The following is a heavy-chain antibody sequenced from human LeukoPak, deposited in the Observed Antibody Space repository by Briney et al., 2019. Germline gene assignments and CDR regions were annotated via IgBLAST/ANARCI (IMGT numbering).Heavy chain of an antibody. CDR1: GGSVSSGSYY. CDR2: IYYSGST. J-gene: IGHJ5*02. V-gene: IGHV4-30-4*01. CDR3: ARGGGYSYGYWSGGHNWFDP. D-gene: IGHD5-18*01. Sequence: SETLSLTCTVSGGSVSSGSYYWSWIRQPPGKGLEWIGYIYYSGSTYYNPSLKSRVTISVDTSKNQFSLKLSSVTAADTAVYYCARGGGYSYGYWSGGHNWFDPWGQGTLATVSS.